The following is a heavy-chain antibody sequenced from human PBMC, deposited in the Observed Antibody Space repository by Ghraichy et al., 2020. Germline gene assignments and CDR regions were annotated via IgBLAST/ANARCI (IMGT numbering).Heavy chain of an antibody. CDR2: IRYDESNI. CDR3: ARDLYDHYMDV. V-gene: IGHV3-30*02. Sequence: GGSLRLSCAASGFSFSRFGSYWVRQAPGKGLDWVAFIRYDESNIFYGDSVEGRFSISRDISKNTVYLHMNGLRPEDSAVYYCARDLYDHYMDVWGKGTAVTVSS. CDR1: GFSFSRFG. J-gene: IGHJ6*03.